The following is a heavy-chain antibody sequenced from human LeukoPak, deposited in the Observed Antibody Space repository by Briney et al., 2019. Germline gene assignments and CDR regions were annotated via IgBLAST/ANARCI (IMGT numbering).Heavy chain of an antibody. CDR1: GFTFSSYG. Sequence: PGGSLRLSCAASGFTFSSYGMSWVRQAPGKGLEWVSAISGSGGSTYYADSVKGRFTISRDNSKNTLYLQMNSLRSEDTAVYYCARGAPLFRYFAAAAFDIGAQGKMATVS. CDR2: ISGSGGST. J-gene: IGHJ3*02. D-gene: IGHD3-9*01. CDR3: ARGAPLFRYFAAAAFDI. V-gene: IGHV3-23*01.